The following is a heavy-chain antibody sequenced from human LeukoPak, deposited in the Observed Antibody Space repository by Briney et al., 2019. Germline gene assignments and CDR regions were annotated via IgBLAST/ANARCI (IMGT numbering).Heavy chain of an antibody. D-gene: IGHD3-9*01. CDR1: GFTFSSYG. CDR2: IRYDGSNK. Sequence: PGGSLRLSCAASGFTFSSYGMHWVRQAPGKGLEWVAFIRYDGSNKYYADSVKGRFTISRDNSKNTLYLQMNSLRAEDTAVYYCARPRGFPTGYYRAYYYYGMDVWGQGTTVTVSS. J-gene: IGHJ6*02. V-gene: IGHV3-30*02. CDR3: ARPRGFPTGYYRAYYYYGMDV.